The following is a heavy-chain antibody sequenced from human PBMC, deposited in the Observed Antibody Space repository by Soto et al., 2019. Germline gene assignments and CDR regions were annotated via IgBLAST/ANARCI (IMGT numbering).Heavy chain of an antibody. CDR2: IYYSGST. V-gene: IGHV4-39*01. CDR3: ARLPVATTWFDP. CDR1: GGSISSSSYY. D-gene: IGHD5-12*01. Sequence: QLQLQESGPGLVKPSETLSLTCTVSGGSISSSSYYWGWIRQPPGKGLEWIGSIYYSGSTYYNPSLKSRVTISVDTSNNQFSLKLSSVTAADTAVYYCARLPVATTWFDPWGQGTLVTVSS. J-gene: IGHJ5*02.